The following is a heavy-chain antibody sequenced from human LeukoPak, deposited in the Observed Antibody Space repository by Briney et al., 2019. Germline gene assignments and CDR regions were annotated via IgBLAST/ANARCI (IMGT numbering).Heavy chain of an antibody. V-gene: IGHV3-23*01. D-gene: IGHD4-17*01. J-gene: IGHJ4*02. Sequence: SGGSLRLSCAASGFTFSSYAMSWVRQAPGKGLEWLSAISGSGGSTYYADSVKGRFTISRDNSKNTLYLQMNSLRAEDTAVYYCAKDRVSLGTTVTTDYWGQGTLVTVSS. CDR1: GFTFSSYA. CDR2: ISGSGGST. CDR3: AKDRVSLGTTVTTDY.